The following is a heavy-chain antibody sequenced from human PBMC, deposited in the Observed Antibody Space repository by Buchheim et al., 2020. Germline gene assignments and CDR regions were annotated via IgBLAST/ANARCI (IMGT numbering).Heavy chain of an antibody. V-gene: IGHV4-39*07. D-gene: IGHD3-3*01. Sequence: QLQLQESGPGLVKPSETLSLTCTVSGGSISSSSYYWGWIRQPPGKGLEWIGSIYYSGSTYYNLSLKSRVTISVNTSNNQISLKLSSVTAADTAVYYCARVDDFWSGYYQVFDYWGQGTL. J-gene: IGHJ4*02. CDR2: IYYSGST. CDR1: GGSISSSSYY. CDR3: ARVDDFWSGYYQVFDY.